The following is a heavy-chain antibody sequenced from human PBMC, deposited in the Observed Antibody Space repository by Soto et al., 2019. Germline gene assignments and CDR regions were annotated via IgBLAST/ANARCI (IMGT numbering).Heavy chain of an antibody. CDR3: ARGPTEYCSGGSCCRDGAFDI. CDR1: GFTFSSYD. J-gene: IGHJ3*02. D-gene: IGHD2-15*01. V-gene: IGHV3-13*01. Sequence: EVQLVESGGGLVQPGGSLRLSCAASGFTFSSYDMHWVRQATGKGLEWVSAIGTAGDTYYPGSVKGRFTISRENAKNSLYLQMNSLRAGDMAVYYCARGPTEYCSGGSCCRDGAFDIWGQGTMVTVSS. CDR2: IGTAGDT.